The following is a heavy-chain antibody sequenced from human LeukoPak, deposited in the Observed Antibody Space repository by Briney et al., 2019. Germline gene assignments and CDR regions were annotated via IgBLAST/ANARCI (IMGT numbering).Heavy chain of an antibody. CDR2: ISAYNGNT. D-gene: IGHD3-22*01. Sequence: GASVKVPCKASGYTFTTYGISWVRQAPGQGLEWMGWISAYNGNTNYAQKFQGRVTMTTDTSTSTAYMELRSLRSDDTAVYYCATTWAETYYYDSSGYYFDYWGQGTLVTVSP. V-gene: IGHV1-18*01. CDR3: ATTWAETYYYDSSGYYFDY. CDR1: GYTFTTYG. J-gene: IGHJ4*02.